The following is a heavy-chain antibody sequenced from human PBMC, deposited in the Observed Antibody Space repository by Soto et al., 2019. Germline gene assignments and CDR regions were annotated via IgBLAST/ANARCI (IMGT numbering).Heavy chain of an antibody. D-gene: IGHD3-10*01. CDR1: GFTFSSYG. CDR3: ARSRITMVRGVIPTWGHFDY. V-gene: IGHV3-33*01. J-gene: IGHJ4*02. CDR2: IWYDGSNK. Sequence: QVQLVESGGGVVQPGRSLRLSCAASGFTFSSYGMHWVRQAPGKGLEWVAVIWYDGSNKYYADSVKGRFTVSRDISKNTLYLQMNSLRAEDTAVYYCARSRITMVRGVIPTWGHFDYWGQGTLVTVSS.